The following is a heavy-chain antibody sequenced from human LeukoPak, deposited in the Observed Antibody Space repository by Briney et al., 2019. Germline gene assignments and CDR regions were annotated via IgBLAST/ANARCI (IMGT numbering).Heavy chain of an antibody. J-gene: IGHJ5*02. V-gene: IGHV3-43*01. Sequence: PGGSLRLSCAASGFIFEDYTMHWVRQVPGKTLEWVSLVNWHGTTYYADSLKGRFTISRDNSKNSLYLQMDSLRTEDTAFYYCAKHLTYESSGSVIDPWDLGTLVTVSS. CDR1: GFIFEDYT. CDR2: VNWHGTT. CDR3: AKHLTYESSGSVIDP. D-gene: IGHD3-22*01.